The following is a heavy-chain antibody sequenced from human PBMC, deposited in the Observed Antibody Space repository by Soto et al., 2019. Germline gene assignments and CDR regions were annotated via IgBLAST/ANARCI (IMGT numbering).Heavy chain of an antibody. V-gene: IGHV3-23*01. D-gene: IGHD2-15*01. J-gene: IGHJ5*02. CDR1: GFSFSSYA. Sequence: GGSLRLSCAASGFSFSSYAMSWVSKAPGKGLEWVSAISGSGGSTYYADSVKGRFTISRDNSKNTLYLQMNSLRAEDTAVYYCAKDPTHIVVVVAANTTWLDPLGQGTLVTGSS. CDR2: ISGSGGST. CDR3: AKDPTHIVVVVAANTTWLDP.